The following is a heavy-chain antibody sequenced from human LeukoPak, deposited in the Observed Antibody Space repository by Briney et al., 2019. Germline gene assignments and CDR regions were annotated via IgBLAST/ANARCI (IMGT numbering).Heavy chain of an antibody. V-gene: IGHV4-39*07. CDR2: IYYSGST. D-gene: IGHD5-12*01. Sequence: PSETLSLTCSVPDGSISSSSYYWGWIRQPPGKGLEWIARIYYSGSTYYNPSLKSRVTISVDTSKEQFSLRLSSVTAADTAVYYCARGDSGTWDPRGLHFDYWGQGSLVTVSS. CDR1: DGSISSSSYY. CDR3: ARGDSGTWDPRGLHFDY. J-gene: IGHJ4*02.